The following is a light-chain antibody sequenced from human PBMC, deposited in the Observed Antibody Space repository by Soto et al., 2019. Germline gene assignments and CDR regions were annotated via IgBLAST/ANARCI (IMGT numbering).Light chain of an antibody. CDR2: DAS. Sequence: DIQMTQFPSTLSASVGDRVTITCRASQSISTWLAWYQQKPGKAPKLLIYDASSLESGVPSRFSGSGSGTEFTLTISSLQPDDFATYYCQQYNSYPRTFGQGTKVDIK. J-gene: IGKJ1*01. CDR3: QQYNSYPRT. CDR1: QSISTW. V-gene: IGKV1-5*01.